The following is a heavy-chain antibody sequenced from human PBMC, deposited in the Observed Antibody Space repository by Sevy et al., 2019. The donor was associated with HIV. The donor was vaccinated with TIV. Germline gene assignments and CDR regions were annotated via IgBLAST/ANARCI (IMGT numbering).Heavy chain of an antibody. CDR3: ARQVYTAMVTAPNYYYYIDV. CDR1: GYSFTSYW. J-gene: IGHJ6*03. D-gene: IGHD5-18*01. CDR2: IYPGDSDT. V-gene: IGHV5-51*01. Sequence: GESLKISCKGSGYSFTSYWIGWVRQMPGKGLEWMGIIYPGDSDTRYSPAFQGQVTISADKSISTAYLQWSSLKASDTAMYYCARQVYTAMVTAPNYYYYIDVWGKGTTVTVSS.